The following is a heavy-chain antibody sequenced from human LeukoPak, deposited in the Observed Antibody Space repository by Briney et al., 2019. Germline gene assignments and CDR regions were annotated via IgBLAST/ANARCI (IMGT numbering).Heavy chain of an antibody. V-gene: IGHV4-34*01. CDR1: GGSFSGYY. D-gene: IGHD1-26*01. J-gene: IGHJ3*02. CDR2: INHSGST. Sequence: ASETLSLTCAVYGGSFSGYYWSWIRQPPGKGLEWIGEINHSGSTNYNPSLKSRVTISVDTSKNQFSLKLSSVTAADTAVYYCASGGSYNAFDIWGQGTMVTV. CDR3: ASGGSYNAFDI.